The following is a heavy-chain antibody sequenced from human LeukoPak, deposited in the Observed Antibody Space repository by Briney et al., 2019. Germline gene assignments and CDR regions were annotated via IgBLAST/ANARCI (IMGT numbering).Heavy chain of an antibody. CDR3: ATDRNYGSGSYYRGLYAFDI. D-gene: IGHD3-10*01. CDR1: GYTXTELS. V-gene: IGHV1-24*01. J-gene: IGHJ3*02. CDR2: FDAEDGET. Sequence: GASVKVSCKVSGYTXTELSMHRVRQAPGKGLEWMEGFDAEDGETIYAQKFQGRVTMTEDTSTDTAYMELSSLRSEDTAVYYCATDRNYGSGSYYRGLYAFDIWGQGTMVTVSS.